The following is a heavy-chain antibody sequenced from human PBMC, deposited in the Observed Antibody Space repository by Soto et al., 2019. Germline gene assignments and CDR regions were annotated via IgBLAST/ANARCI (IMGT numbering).Heavy chain of an antibody. Sequence: EVQLVESGGGLVKPGGSLRLSCAASGFTFSSYSMNWVRQAPGKGLEWVSSISSSSSYIYYADSVKGRFTISRDNAKNSLYLQMNSLRAEDTAVYYCARGEEYYDSNIDYWGQGTLVTVSS. D-gene: IGHD3-22*01. CDR3: ARGEEYYDSNIDY. CDR2: ISSSSSYI. CDR1: GFTFSSYS. J-gene: IGHJ4*02. V-gene: IGHV3-21*01.